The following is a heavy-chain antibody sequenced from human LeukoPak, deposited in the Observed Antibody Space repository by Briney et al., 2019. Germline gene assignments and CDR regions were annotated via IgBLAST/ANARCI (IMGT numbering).Heavy chain of an antibody. CDR3: ARHAQRKFFDY. D-gene: IGHD1-1*01. V-gene: IGHV4-59*08. CDR1: GGSISSYY. J-gene: IGHJ4*02. CDR2: IYHSGST. Sequence: SETLSLTCTASGGSISSYYWTWIRQPPGKALEWIGTIYHSGSTDDNPSLKSRVTMSVDTSKNQFSLKLTSVTAADTAVYYCARHAQRKFFDYWGQGTLVTVSS.